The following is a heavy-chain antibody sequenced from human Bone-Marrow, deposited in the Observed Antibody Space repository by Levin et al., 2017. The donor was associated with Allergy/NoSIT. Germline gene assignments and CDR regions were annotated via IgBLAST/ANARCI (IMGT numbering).Heavy chain of an antibody. CDR1: GFTFDDYA. CDR2: ITWNSAKI. D-gene: IGHD5-12*01. V-gene: IGHV3-9*01. Sequence: PGGSLRLYCAASGFTFDDYAMPWVRQIPGKGLEWVSGITWNSAKIASGDSFKGRFTISRDNAKTSLDLQMNSLRPEDTALYYCAKDIASGYFLAFDYWVQGALVTVTA. CDR3: AKDIASGYFLAFDY. J-gene: IGHJ4*02.